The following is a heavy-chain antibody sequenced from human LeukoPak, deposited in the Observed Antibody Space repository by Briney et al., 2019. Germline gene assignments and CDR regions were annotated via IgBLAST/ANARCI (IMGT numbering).Heavy chain of an antibody. CDR1: GFTFSTYY. Sequence: SGGSLRLSCAASGFTFSTYYMNWVRQAPGKGLEWVSSITTSSSYIYYADSVQGRFTIYRDNAKNSLYLQMNSLRAEDTAVYYCARDLGGYSYGSHFDYWGQGTLVSVSS. V-gene: IGHV3-21*01. CDR3: ARDLGGYSYGSHFDY. CDR2: ITTSSSYI. D-gene: IGHD5-18*01. J-gene: IGHJ4*02.